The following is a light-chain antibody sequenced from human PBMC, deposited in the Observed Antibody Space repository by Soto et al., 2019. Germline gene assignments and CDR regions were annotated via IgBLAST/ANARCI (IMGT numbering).Light chain of an antibody. V-gene: IGKV1-39*01. J-gene: IGKJ2*01. CDR1: QSISIY. CDR3: QQSSNAPPLT. Sequence: DIPLTQSPSSLSASVGDRVTITCRASQSISIYLHWYQQKPGKAPKLLIYSASTLQTGVPLRFSGSGSGTEFTLTLDNLQPEDFATYYCQQSSNAPPLTFGQGTKLEIK. CDR2: SAS.